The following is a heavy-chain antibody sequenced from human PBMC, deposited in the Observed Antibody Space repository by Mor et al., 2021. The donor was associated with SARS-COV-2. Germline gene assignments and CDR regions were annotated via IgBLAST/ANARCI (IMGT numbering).Heavy chain of an antibody. V-gene: IGHV2-70*01. J-gene: IGHJ3*02. Sequence: EWLALIDWDDDKYYSTSLKTRLTISKDTSKNQVVLTMTNMDPVDTATYYCARGYQLSNHHGWGGDAFDIWGQGTMVT. CDR2: IDWDDDK. D-gene: IGHD2-2*01. CDR3: ARGYQLSNHHGWGGDAFDI.